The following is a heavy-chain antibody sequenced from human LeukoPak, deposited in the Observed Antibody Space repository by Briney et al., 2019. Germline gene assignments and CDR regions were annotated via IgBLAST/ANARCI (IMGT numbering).Heavy chain of an antibody. J-gene: IGHJ4*02. V-gene: IGHV3-30*18. D-gene: IGHD3-22*01. CDR3: AKDWPYYYDSSGYLFDY. CDR2: ISYDGSNK. CDR1: GFTVSSNY. Sequence: GGSLRLSCAASGFTVSSNYMSWVRQAPGKGLEWVAVISYDGSNKYYADSVKGRFTISRDNSKNTLYLQMDSLRAEDTAVYYCAKDWPYYYDSSGYLFDYWGQGTLVTVSS.